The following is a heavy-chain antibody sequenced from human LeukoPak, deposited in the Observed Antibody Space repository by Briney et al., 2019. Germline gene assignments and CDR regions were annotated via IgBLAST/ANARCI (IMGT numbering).Heavy chain of an antibody. CDR2: ISYDGSKK. D-gene: IGHD2-21*02. CDR3: AKEWVAYCGGDCHFFDY. Sequence: PGRSLRLSCADSGLTFSNYGMNWVRQAPGKGLEWVAVISYDGSKKYYADSVKGRFTISRDNSKNTLYLQMNSLRAEDTAVYYCAKEWVAYCGGDCHFFDYWGQGTLVTVSS. V-gene: IGHV3-30*18. CDR1: GLTFSNYG. J-gene: IGHJ4*02.